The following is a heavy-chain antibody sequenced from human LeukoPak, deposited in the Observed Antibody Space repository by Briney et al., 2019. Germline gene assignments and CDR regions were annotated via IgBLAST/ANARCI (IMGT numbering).Heavy chain of an antibody. J-gene: IGHJ5*02. CDR3: AKDKDPNWFDP. CDR2: FGTRSTSI. CDR1: GFTFSGYS. Sequence: GGSLRLSCTASGFTFSGYSMNWIRQAPGKGMEWVSSFGTRSTSIYHAGSVKGRFAISRDNAKNSLYLQMNSLRAEDTAVYYCAKDKDPNWFDPWGQGTLVTVSS. V-gene: IGHV3-21*04.